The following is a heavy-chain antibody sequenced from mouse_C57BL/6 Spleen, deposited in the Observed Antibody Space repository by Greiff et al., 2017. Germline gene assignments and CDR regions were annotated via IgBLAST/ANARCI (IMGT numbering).Heavy chain of an antibody. J-gene: IGHJ2*01. CDR2: INPSSGYT. CDR3: AREYGSSDY. D-gene: IGHD1-1*01. V-gene: IGHV1-7*01. CDR1: GYTFTSYW. Sequence: QVQLQQSGAELAKPGASVKLSCKASGYTFTSYWMHWVRQRPGQGLEWIGYINPSSGYTKYNQKFKDKATLTEDKSSSTAYMQLSSLTYEDSAVYYCAREYGSSDYWGQGTTLTVSS.